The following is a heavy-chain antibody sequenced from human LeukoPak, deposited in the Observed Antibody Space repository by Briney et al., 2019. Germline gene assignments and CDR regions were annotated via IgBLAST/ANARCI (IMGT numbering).Heavy chain of an antibody. CDR2: IYYSGST. V-gene: IGHV4-39*01. J-gene: IGHJ4*02. Sequence: SETLSLTCTVSGGSISSSSYYWGWIRQPPGKGLEWIGSIYYSGSTYYNPSLKSRVTISVDTSKNQFSLKLSSVTAADTAVYYCARGYYDFWSGYHYYFDYWGQGTLVTVSS. CDR3: ARGYYDFWSGYHYYFDY. D-gene: IGHD3-3*01. CDR1: GGSISSSSYY.